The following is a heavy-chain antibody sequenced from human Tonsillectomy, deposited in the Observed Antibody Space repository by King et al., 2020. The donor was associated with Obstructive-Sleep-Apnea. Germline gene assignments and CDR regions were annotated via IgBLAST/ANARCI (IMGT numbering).Heavy chain of an antibody. CDR3: ASIENGMDV. D-gene: IGHD2-21*01. CDR1: KYTFTKYW. J-gene: IGHJ6*04. CDR2: IDPSDSYT. Sequence: QLVQSGGEVKKPGESLRISCKGSKYTFTKYWISWVRQMPGKGLEWMGRIDPSDSYTTYGPSFRGHVSISADKSISTVYLQWSSLKASDTGMYYCASIENGMDVWGEGSTVTVSS. V-gene: IGHV5-10-1*01.